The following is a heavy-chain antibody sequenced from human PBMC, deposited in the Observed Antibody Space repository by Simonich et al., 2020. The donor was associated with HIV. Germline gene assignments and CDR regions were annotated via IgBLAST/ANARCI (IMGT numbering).Heavy chain of an antibody. V-gene: IGHV4-34*01. J-gene: IGHJ5*02. CDR2: INHSEST. Sequence: QVQLQQWGAGLLKPSGTLSLTCAVYGGSFSGYYWSWIRQPPGKGLEWIGEINHSESTKYTPSLKSRVTISVDTSKKQFSLKLSSMTAADTAVYYCTRGHRYSYGSNWFDPWGQGTLVTVSS. CDR3: TRGHRYSYGSNWFDP. D-gene: IGHD5-18*01. CDR1: GGSFSGYY.